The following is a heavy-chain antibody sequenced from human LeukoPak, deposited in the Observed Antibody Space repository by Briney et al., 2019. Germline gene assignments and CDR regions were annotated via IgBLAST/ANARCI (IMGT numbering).Heavy chain of an antibody. CDR3: AKGREYQLRDAFDI. D-gene: IGHD2-2*01. V-gene: IGHV3-9*01. CDR1: GFTFGDYA. CDR2: VSWNSGSI. Sequence: GGSLRLSCEASGFTFGDYAMHWVRQAPGKGLEWVSGVSWNSGSIGYADSVKGRFTISRDNAKNSLNLQMNSLRAEDSALYYCAKGREYQLRDAFDIWGQGTTVIVSS. J-gene: IGHJ3*02.